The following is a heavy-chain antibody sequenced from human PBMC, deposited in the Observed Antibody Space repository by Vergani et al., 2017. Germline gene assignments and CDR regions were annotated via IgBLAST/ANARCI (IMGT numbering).Heavy chain of an antibody. V-gene: IGHV3-9*01. CDR2: ISWNSGSI. J-gene: IGHJ6*02. D-gene: IGHD2-15*01. Sequence: EVKLVESGGGLLQPGRSLRLSCAASGFTFDDYAMHWVRQAPGKGMEWVSGISWNSGSIGYADSVKGRFTISRDNAKNSLYLQMNSLRAEDTALYYCARDCSGGSCYSPSYGMDVWGQGTTVTVSS. CDR3: ARDCSGGSCYSPSYGMDV. CDR1: GFTFDDYA.